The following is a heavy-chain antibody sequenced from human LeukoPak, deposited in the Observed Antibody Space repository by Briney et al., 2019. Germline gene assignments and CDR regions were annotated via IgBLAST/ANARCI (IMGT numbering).Heavy chain of an antibody. V-gene: IGHV4-59*01. CDR3: ARDSSGWYPEEFDAFDI. J-gene: IGHJ3*02. D-gene: IGHD6-19*01. CDR1: GGSISSYH. Sequence: SETLSLTCTVSGGSISSYHWSWFRQAPGKGLEWIGYIYDSGSTNFNPSLKSRVTISVDTSKNQFSLKLSSVTAADTAVYYCARDSSGWYPEEFDAFDIWGQGTMVTVSS. CDR2: IYDSGST.